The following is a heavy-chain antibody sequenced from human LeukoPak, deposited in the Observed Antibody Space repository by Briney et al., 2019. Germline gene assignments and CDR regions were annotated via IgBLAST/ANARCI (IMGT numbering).Heavy chain of an antibody. J-gene: IGHJ4*02. CDR3: ARERRYCSAGSCQPGHLDN. V-gene: IGHV4-39*07. Sequence: SETLSLTCTVSRGSISSTTYYWGWLRQPPGKGLEWIGSIYYSGHTYYNPSLKGRVTFSVDTSNNHFSLKLSSVTVADTAVYYCARERRYCSAGSCQPGHLDNGGQGTLVTVSS. D-gene: IGHD2-15*01. CDR2: IYYSGHT. CDR1: RGSISSTTYY.